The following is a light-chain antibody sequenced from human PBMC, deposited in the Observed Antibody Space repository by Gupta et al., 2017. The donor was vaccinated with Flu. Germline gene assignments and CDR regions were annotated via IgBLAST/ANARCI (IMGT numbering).Light chain of an antibody. CDR1: QSVTTW. J-gene: IGKJ2*03. CDR3: QQVNDFPYS. V-gene: IGKV1-5*03. Sequence: DIQMTQSPSTLSASVGDRVTITCRASQSVTTWLAWYQQKPGRAPKLLIYEASSLRSGVPSRFSGRGSGTEFTLTISSLQPDDFATYYCQQVNDFPYSFGQGTKLEIK. CDR2: EAS.